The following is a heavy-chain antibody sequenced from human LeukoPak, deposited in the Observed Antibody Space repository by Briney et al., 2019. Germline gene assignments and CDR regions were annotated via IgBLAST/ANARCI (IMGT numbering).Heavy chain of an antibody. D-gene: IGHD1-1*01. CDR3: ARVAERRIVN. Sequence: SKTLSLTCVASGFSISSGYYWGWIRQPPGKGLEWIANIHVSGTTLYNSSLNSRVAISIDTSKNQFSLKLSSVTAADTAVYCARVAERRIVNWGRGTLVTVSS. V-gene: IGHV4-38-2*01. CDR1: GFSISSGYY. J-gene: IGHJ4*02. CDR2: IHVSGTT.